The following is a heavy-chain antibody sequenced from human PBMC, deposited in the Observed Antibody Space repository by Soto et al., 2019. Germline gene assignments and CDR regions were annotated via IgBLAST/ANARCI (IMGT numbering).Heavy chain of an antibody. D-gene: IGHD3-10*01. Sequence: SETLSLTCAVYGGSFSGYYWSWIRQPPGKGLEWIGEINHSGSTNYNPSLKSRVTISVDTSKNQFSLKLSSVTAADTAVYYCARGRVVGPREFITMVRGVIHDYWGQGTLVTVSS. J-gene: IGHJ4*02. V-gene: IGHV4-34*01. CDR2: INHSGST. CDR1: GGSFSGYY. CDR3: ARGRVVGPREFITMVRGVIHDY.